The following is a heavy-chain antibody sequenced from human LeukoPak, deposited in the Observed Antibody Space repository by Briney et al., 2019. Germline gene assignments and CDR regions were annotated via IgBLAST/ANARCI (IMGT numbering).Heavy chain of an antibody. D-gene: IGHD3-3*01. V-gene: IGHV4-34*01. J-gene: IGHJ6*02. CDR3: ARIPLRSVWLLSRGMDV. CDR2: INHSGST. CDR1: GGSFSGYY. Sequence: SETLSLTCAVCGGSFSGYYWSWIRQPPGKGLEWIGEINHSGSTNYNPSLKSRVTISVDTSKNQFSLKLSSVTAADTAVYYCARIPLRSVWLLSRGMDVWGQGTTVTVSS.